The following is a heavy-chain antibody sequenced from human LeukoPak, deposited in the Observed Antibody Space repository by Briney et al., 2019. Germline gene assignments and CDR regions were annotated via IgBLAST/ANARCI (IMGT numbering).Heavy chain of an antibody. Sequence: GESLKISCKASGYSFYNYWIAWVRPMPGKGLELMGIIYPDDSDTRYSPSFQGQVTISADKSINTAYLQWNSLKASDTAMYYCARLKGGLVKLRECYFDYWGQGTLVTV. CDR1: GYSFYNYW. CDR2: IYPDDSDT. J-gene: IGHJ4*02. D-gene: IGHD4-17*01. V-gene: IGHV5-51*01. CDR3: ARLKGGLVKLRECYFDY.